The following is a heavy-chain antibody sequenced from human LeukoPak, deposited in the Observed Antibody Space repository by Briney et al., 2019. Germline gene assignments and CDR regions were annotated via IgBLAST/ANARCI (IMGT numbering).Heavy chain of an antibody. CDR1: GFTLSSYA. J-gene: IGHJ4*02. CDR3: ANGGLIAVATPLDY. CDR2: ITGSGGIT. V-gene: IGHV3-23*01. Sequence: GGSLRLSCAASGFTLSSYAMSWVRQAPGKGLEWVSGITGSGGITYYADSVKGRFIISRDNSKNTLYLQMNSLRAEDTAVYYCANGGLIAVATPLDYWGQGTLVTVSS. D-gene: IGHD6-19*01.